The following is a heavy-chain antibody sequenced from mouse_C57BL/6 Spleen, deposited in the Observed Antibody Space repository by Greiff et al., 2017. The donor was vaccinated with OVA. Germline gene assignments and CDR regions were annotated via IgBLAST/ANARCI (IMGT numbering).Heavy chain of an antibody. V-gene: IGHV1-82*01. J-gene: IGHJ2*01. D-gene: IGHD1-1*01. CDR3: ARAGVYYYGSSYTFDY. CDR1: GYAFSSSW. CDR2: IYPGDGDT. Sequence: QVQLQQSGPELVKPGASVKISCKASGYAFSSSWMNWVKQRPGKGLEWIGRIYPGDGDTNYNGKFKGKATLTADKSSSTAYMQLSSLTSEDSEVYFGARAGVYYYGSSYTFDYWGQGTTLTVSS.